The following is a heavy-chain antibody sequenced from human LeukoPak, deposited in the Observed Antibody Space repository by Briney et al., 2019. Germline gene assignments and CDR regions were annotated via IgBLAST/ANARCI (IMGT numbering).Heavy chain of an antibody. CDR1: GGSISSYY. V-gene: IGHV4-4*07. Sequence: PSETLSLTCTVSGGSISSYYWSWIRQPAGKGLEWIGRMYTSGSTNYNPSLKSRVTMSVDTSKNQFSLKLSSVTAADTAVYYCAKVTSSSDYYYYYMDVWGRGTTVTVSS. CDR3: AKVTSSSDYYYYYMDV. J-gene: IGHJ6*03. CDR2: MYTSGST. D-gene: IGHD6-6*01.